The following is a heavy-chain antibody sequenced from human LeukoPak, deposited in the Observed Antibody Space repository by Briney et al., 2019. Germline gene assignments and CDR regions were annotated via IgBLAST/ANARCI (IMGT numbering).Heavy chain of an antibody. Sequence: SVKVSCKVSGYTLTELSMHWVRQAPGKGLEWMGGFDPEDGETIYAQKFQGRVTITEDTSTDTAYMELSSLRSEDTAVYYCATSGRIAVAGYDAFDIWGQGTMVTVSS. J-gene: IGHJ3*02. CDR3: ATSGRIAVAGYDAFDI. CDR2: FDPEDGET. V-gene: IGHV1-24*01. D-gene: IGHD6-19*01. CDR1: GYTLTELS.